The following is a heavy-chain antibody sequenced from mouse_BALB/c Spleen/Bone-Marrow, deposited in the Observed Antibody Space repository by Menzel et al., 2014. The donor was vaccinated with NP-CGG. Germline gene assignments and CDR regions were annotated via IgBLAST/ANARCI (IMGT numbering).Heavy chain of an antibody. CDR3: ARVYFDDYEAWFAY. Sequence: DVKLVESGGGLVQPGGSLRLSCATSGFTFTDYYMSWVRQPPGKALEWLGFIRNKANGYTTEYSASVKGRFTISRDNSQSILFLQMNTLRTEDSAIYYCARVYFDDYEAWFAYWGQGTLVTISA. J-gene: IGHJ3*01. V-gene: IGHV7-3*02. CDR1: GFTFTDYY. D-gene: IGHD2-13*01. CDR2: IRNKANGYTT.